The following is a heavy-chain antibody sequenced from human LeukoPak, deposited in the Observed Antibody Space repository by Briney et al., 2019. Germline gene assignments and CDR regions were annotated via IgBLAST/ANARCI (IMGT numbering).Heavy chain of an antibody. J-gene: IGHJ6*03. CDR3: ARGVAGYCSSTSCSSLSIRTGTTEEYYYYMDV. CDR2: INAGNDNT. V-gene: IGHV1-3*01. D-gene: IGHD2-2*01. CDR1: GYTFTTYT. Sequence: GASVKVSCKASGYTFTTYTIHWVRQAPGQRLEWMGWINAGNDNTKYSQKFQDRVTITRDTSASTAYMELSSLRSEDTAVYYCARGVAGYCSSTSCSSLSIRTGTTEEYYYYMDVWGKGTTVTVSS.